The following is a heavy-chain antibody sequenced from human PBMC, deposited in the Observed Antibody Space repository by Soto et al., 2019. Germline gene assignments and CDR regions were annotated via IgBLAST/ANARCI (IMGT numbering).Heavy chain of an antibody. Sequence: GGSLRLSCAASGFTFSSYGMQWVRQAPGKGLEWVALTLHDGSNDYYVDSVKGRFTISRDNSKKTLYLQMNSLRSEDTAVYYCATYYDSSGPPRSYYLDYWGQGTLVTVSS. D-gene: IGHD3-22*01. CDR3: ATYYDSSGPPRSYYLDY. CDR1: GFTFSSYG. CDR2: TLHDGSND. V-gene: IGHV3-30*03. J-gene: IGHJ4*02.